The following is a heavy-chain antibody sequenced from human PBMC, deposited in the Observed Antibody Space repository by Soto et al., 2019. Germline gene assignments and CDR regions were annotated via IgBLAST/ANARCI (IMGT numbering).Heavy chain of an antibody. CDR2: INPSGGST. CDR3: AFAVAGMSSWFDP. CDR1: GYTFTSYY. J-gene: IGHJ5*02. Sequence: ASVKVSCKASGYTFTSYYMHWVRQAPGQGLEWMGIINPSGGSTSYGQKFQGRVTMTRDTSTSTVYMELSSLRSEDTAVYYCAFAVAGMSSWFDPWGQGTLVTVSS. V-gene: IGHV1-46*01. D-gene: IGHD6-19*01.